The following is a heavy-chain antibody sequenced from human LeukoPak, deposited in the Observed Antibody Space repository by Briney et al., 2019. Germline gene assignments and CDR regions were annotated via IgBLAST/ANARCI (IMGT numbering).Heavy chain of an antibody. CDR1: GFTFSSYA. D-gene: IGHD2-2*01. CDR2: ISGSGGST. Sequence: GGSLRLSCAASGFTFSSYAMSWVRQAPGKGLEWVSAISGSGGSTYYADSVKGRFTISRDNSKNTLYLQMNSLRAEDTAVYYCAKMEGYCSSTSSYGRDDFGCWGQVALVTVSS. V-gene: IGHV3-23*01. CDR3: AKMEGYCSSTSSYGRDDFGC. J-gene: IGHJ4*02.